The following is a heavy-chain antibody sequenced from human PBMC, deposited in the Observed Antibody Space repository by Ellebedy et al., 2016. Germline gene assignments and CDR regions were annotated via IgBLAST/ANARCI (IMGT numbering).Heavy chain of an antibody. CDR1: GGSISSGDSY. Sequence: SETLSLTCTVSGGSISSGDSYWSWIRQPPGKGLEWIGYIYYTGTTNYNSSLKSRVTISVDTSKKQFSLKMRSVTAADTAVYYCARGPSGDSSGRRFDPWGQGTLVTVSS. J-gene: IGHJ5*02. V-gene: IGHV4-30-4*01. D-gene: IGHD3-22*01. CDR3: ARGPSGDSSGRRFDP. CDR2: IYYTGTT.